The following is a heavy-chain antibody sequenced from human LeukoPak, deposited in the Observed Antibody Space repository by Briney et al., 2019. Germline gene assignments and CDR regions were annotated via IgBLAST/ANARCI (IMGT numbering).Heavy chain of an antibody. J-gene: IGHJ6*04. V-gene: IGHV3-21*01. D-gene: IGHD3-10*02. Sequence: GGSLRLSCAASGFTFNSYSMNWVRQAPGKGLEWVSSISSSSSYIYYADPVKGRFTISRDNAKNSLYLQMNSLRAEDTAVYYCAELGITMIGGVWGKGTTVTISS. CDR3: AELGITMIGGV. CDR2: ISSSSSYI. CDR1: GFTFNSYS.